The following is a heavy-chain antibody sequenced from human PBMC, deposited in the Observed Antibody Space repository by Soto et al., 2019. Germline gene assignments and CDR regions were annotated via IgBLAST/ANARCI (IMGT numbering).Heavy chain of an antibody. CDR1: GYTFTGYY. CDR2: INPNSGGT. D-gene: IGHD3-16*01. J-gene: IGHJ6*02. Sequence: ASVKVSCKASGYTFTGYYMHWVRQAPGQGLEWMGWINPNSGGTNYAQKFQGRVTMTRDTSISTAYMELSRLRSDDTAVYYCARTPLGGFYYYGMDAWGQGTTVTVSS. V-gene: IGHV1-2*02. CDR3: ARTPLGGFYYYGMDA.